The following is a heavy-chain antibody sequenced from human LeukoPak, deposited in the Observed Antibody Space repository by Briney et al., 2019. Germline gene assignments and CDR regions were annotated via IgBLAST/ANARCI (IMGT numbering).Heavy chain of an antibody. Sequence: RSGGSLRLSCSASGFAFSSSPMHWVRHAPGKTLEYVSAISSDGRNAYYADSVKGRFTMSRDNSKNTLSLQMSSLRPEDTAVYYCVPHINYSYQYWGRGTQVTVS. CDR3: VPHINYSYQY. D-gene: IGHD5-18*01. CDR1: GFAFSSSP. J-gene: IGHJ4*02. CDR2: ISSDGRNA. V-gene: IGHV3-64D*06.